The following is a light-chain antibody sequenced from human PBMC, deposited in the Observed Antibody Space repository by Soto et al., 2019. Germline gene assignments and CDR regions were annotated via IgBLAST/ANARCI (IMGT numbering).Light chain of an antibody. CDR2: DAS. Sequence: EIVLTQSPATLSLSPGERATLSCRASQSVRSYLAWYQQKPGQAPRLLIYDASNRATGIPARFSGSGSGTDFTLTISSLEPEDFAVYYCQQRSNWPPWYTFGQGTKVDIK. CDR1: QSVRSY. J-gene: IGKJ2*01. V-gene: IGKV3-11*01. CDR3: QQRSNWPPWYT.